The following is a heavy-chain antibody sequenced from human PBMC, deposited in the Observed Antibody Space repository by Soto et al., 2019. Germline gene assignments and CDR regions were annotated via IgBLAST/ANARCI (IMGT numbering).Heavy chain of an antibody. Sequence: ASVKVSGKASGYTFTSYGICWVRHAPGQGLEWMGWISAYNGNTKYAKKLQGRVTMTTDKSTSTAYMELRSLRSDDTAVYYCARDGVTTVTIDYWGQGTMVTVSS. J-gene: IGHJ4*02. CDR2: ISAYNGNT. D-gene: IGHD4-17*01. CDR3: ARDGVTTVTIDY. CDR1: GYTFTSYG. V-gene: IGHV1-18*04.